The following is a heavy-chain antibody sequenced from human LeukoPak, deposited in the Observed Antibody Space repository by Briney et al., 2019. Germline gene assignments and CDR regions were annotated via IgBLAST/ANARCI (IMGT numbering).Heavy chain of an antibody. CDR2: IIPIFGTA. CDR1: GGTFSSYA. J-gene: IGHJ6*02. D-gene: IGHD4-23*01. CDR3: ARVTFRANSHYYYYGMDV. V-gene: IGHV1-69*01. Sequence: SVKVSCKASGGTFSSYAISWVRQAPGQGLEWMGGIIPIFGTANYAQKFQGRVTVTADESTSTAYMELSSLRSEDTAVYYCARVTFRANSHYYYYGMDVWGQGTTVTVSS.